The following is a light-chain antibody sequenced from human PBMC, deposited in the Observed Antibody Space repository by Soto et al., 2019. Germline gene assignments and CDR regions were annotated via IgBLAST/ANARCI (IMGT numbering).Light chain of an antibody. CDR1: QSISSW. Sequence: DIQMTQYPSTLSSSVGDRVTITCRASQSISSWLAWYQQKPGKAPKLLISKASTLQSGVPPRFSGSGYGTEFTLTISSLQPDDFATYYCQQYDRYPMTFGGGTKVEIK. V-gene: IGKV1-5*03. CDR2: KAS. CDR3: QQYDRYPMT. J-gene: IGKJ4*01.